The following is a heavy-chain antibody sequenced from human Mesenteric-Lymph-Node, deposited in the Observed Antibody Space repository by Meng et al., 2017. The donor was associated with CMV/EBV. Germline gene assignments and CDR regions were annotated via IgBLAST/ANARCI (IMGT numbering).Heavy chain of an antibody. D-gene: IGHD4-17*01. J-gene: IGHJ4*02. Sequence: ASVKVSCKASGYTFTSYDISWVRQATGQGLEWMGWMNPNSGNTGYAQKFQGRVTMTRNNSISTAYMELSSLRSEDTAVYYCARGIMYGDYVGYWGQGTLVTVSS. CDR2: MNPNSGNT. CDR3: ARGIMYGDYVGY. V-gene: IGHV1-8*01. CDR1: GYTFTSYD.